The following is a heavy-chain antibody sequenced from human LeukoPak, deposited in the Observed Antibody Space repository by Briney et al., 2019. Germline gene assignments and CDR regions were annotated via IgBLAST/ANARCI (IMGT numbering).Heavy chain of an antibody. J-gene: IGHJ6*03. D-gene: IGHD3-22*01. Sequence: SETLSLTXAVYGGSFSGYYWSSIRQPPGKGLEWLGEINHSGSTNYKSSLKSRVTISVDTSKNQFSLNLSSVTAADTAVYYCARKTHYLDSSGSWLQVMDVWGKGTTVTVSS. CDR1: GGSFSGYY. V-gene: IGHV4-34*01. CDR2: INHSGST. CDR3: ARKTHYLDSSGSWLQVMDV.